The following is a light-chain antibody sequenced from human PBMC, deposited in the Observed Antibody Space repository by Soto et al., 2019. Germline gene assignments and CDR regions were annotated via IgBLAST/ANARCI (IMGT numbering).Light chain of an antibody. CDR2: ANT. V-gene: IGLV1-40*01. CDR3: QSYHSSLTSYG. J-gene: IGLJ1*01. Sequence: QSVLTQPPSVSGAPGQRVAISCTGNMSNIGAGYDVHWYQQLPETAPRLLIYANTNRPSGVPDRFSGSKSGTSASLVITGLQAEDEADYYCQSYHSSLTSYGFGNGTQVTVL. CDR1: MSNIGAGYD.